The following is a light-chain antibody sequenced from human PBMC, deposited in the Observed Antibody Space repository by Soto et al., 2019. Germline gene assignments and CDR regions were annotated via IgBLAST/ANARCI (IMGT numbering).Light chain of an antibody. CDR1: QSVSSSS. CDR3: QQYGSSTLT. Sequence: IVLTQSPGTLSLSPGERAILSCRARQSVSSSSLAWYQQKPGQAPRLLIYGASSRATGIPDRLSGSGSGTDLTLTISRLEPKDFAVYYCQQYGSSTLTFGGGTQVEIK. CDR2: GAS. J-gene: IGKJ4*01. V-gene: IGKV3-20*01.